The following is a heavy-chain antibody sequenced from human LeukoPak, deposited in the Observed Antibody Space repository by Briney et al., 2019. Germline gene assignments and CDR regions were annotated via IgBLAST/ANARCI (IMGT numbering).Heavy chain of an antibody. J-gene: IGHJ4*02. CDR2: IYYSGST. V-gene: IGHV4-39*01. Sequence: PSVTLSLTCTVSGGSISSSSYYWGWLRQPPGKGLECIGIIYYSGSTYYNPSLKSRVTISVDTSTNQFSLKLSSVTAADTAVYYCARRLSSRIFDYWGQGTLVTVSS. CDR3: ARRLSSRIFDY. CDR1: GGSISSSSYY. D-gene: IGHD6-13*01.